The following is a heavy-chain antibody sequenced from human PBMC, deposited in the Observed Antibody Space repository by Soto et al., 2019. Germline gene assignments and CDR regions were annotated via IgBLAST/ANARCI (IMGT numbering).Heavy chain of an antibody. CDR2: IYYSGTT. CDR3: AREGYNFGPFDY. J-gene: IGHJ4*02. D-gene: IGHD5-18*01. V-gene: IGHV4-28*03. CDR1: GYSISSSNW. Sequence: TSETLSLTCAVSGYSISSSNWWGWIRQPPGKGLEWIGYIYYSGTTYYNPSLKSRVTMSVDTSKNQFSLKFNSVTAADTAVYYCAREGYNFGPFDYWGQGALVTVSS.